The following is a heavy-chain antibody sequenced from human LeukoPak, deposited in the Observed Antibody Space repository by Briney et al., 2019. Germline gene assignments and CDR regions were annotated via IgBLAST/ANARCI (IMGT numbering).Heavy chain of an antibody. J-gene: IGHJ4*02. Sequence: GGSLRLSCAASGFTFSSYWMHWVRQAPGKGLVWVSRINGDGRSTYYADSVKGRFTISRDNAKNTLYLQMNSLRAEDTAVYYCARAWCSGGSCPNGPNYWGQGALVTVSS. D-gene: IGHD2-15*01. V-gene: IGHV3-74*01. CDR2: INGDGRST. CDR1: GFTFSSYW. CDR3: ARAWCSGGSCPNGPNY.